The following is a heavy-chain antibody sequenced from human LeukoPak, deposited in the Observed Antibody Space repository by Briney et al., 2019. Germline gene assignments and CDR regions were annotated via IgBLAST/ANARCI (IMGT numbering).Heavy chain of an antibody. D-gene: IGHD4-17*01. CDR2: ISGSGGNT. V-gene: IGHV3-23*01. CDR1: GFTFNSYA. J-gene: IGHJ4*02. CDR3: AKGGATVIDY. Sequence: GGSLRLSCAASGFTFNSYAMTWVRQAPGKGLEWVSTISGSGGNTYYADSVKGRFTISRDNAKNTLYLQMNSLRAEDTAVYYCAKGGATVIDYWGQGTLVTVSS.